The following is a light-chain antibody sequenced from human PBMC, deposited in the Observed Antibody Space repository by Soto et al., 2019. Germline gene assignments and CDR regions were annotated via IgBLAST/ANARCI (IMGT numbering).Light chain of an antibody. Sequence: SYELTQPPSVSVSPGQTASITCSGDNLGEKYACWYQQKSGQSPVLLIYQDTKRPSGIPERFSGANSGNTATLTISGTQARDEADYYCQAWDSKSVVFGGGTKLTVL. V-gene: IGLV3-1*01. CDR1: NLGEKY. J-gene: IGLJ2*01. CDR2: QDT. CDR3: QAWDSKSVV.